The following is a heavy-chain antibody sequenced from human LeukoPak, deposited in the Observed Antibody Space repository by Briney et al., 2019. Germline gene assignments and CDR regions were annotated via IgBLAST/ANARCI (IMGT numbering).Heavy chain of an antibody. CDR3: ARANSGSYYYYYYYMDV. V-gene: IGHV1-18*01. J-gene: IGHJ6*03. D-gene: IGHD1-26*01. CDR1: GYTFTSYG. CDR2: ISAYNGNT. Sequence: GASVKVSCKASGYTFTSYGISWVRQAPGQGLEWMGWISAYNGNTNYAQKLQGRVTMTTDTSTSTAYMELRSLRSDDTAVYYCARANSGSYYYYYYYMDVWGKGTTVTVPS.